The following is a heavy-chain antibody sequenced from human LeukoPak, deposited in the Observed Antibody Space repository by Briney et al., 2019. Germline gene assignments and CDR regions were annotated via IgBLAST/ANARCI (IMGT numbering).Heavy chain of an antibody. CDR3: AKSPSYSGSADY. V-gene: IGHV3-23*01. CDR1: GITFSSYA. J-gene: IGHJ4*02. D-gene: IGHD1-26*01. CDR2: ISASGGNT. Sequence: GGSLRLSCAASGITFSSYAMNWVRQAPGKGLEWVSGISASGGNTYYADSVKGRFTISRDNPKNTLYLQMNSLRADDTAVYYCAKSPSYSGSADYWGQGTLVTVSS.